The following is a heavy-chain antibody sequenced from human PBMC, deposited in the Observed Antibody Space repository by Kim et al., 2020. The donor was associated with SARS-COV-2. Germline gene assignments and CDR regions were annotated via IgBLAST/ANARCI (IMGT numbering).Heavy chain of an antibody. CDR2: IYSDDST. CDR1: GFTVSSNY. CDR3: ARDNDY. J-gene: IGHJ4*02. Sequence: GGSLRLSCAASGFTVSSNYMSWVRQAPGKGLEWVSVIYSDDSTYYADSVKGRFTISRDTSKNTLYLQMSSLRAEDTAVYYCARDNDYWGQGTLVTVSS. V-gene: IGHV3-53*01.